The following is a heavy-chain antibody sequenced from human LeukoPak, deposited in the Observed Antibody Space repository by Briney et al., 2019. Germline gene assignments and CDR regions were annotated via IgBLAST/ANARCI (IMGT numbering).Heavy chain of an antibody. CDR1: GGSISSYY. CDR3: ARDYYCSGGSCYYPNWFDP. Sequence: PSETLSLTCTVSGGSISSYYWSWIRQPAGKGLEWIGRIYTSGSTNYNPSLKSRVTMSVDTSKNQFSLKLSSVTAADTAVYYCARDYYCSGGSCYYPNWFDPWGQGTLVTVSS. D-gene: IGHD2-15*01. CDR2: IYTSGST. J-gene: IGHJ5*02. V-gene: IGHV4-4*07.